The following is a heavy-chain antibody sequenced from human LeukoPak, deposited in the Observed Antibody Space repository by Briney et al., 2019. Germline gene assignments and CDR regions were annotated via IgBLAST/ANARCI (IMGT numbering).Heavy chain of an antibody. CDR2: ISRSATTI. CDR3: ARVGALSSSWLLY. CDR1: GFTFSSYA. Sequence: RSGGSLRLSCAASGFTFSSYAMSWVRQAPGKGLEWVSSISRSATTIYYADSVKGRFTISRDNAKNSLYLQMNSLRAEDTAVYFCARVGALSSSWLLYWGQGTLVTVSS. D-gene: IGHD6-13*01. J-gene: IGHJ4*02. V-gene: IGHV3-48*03.